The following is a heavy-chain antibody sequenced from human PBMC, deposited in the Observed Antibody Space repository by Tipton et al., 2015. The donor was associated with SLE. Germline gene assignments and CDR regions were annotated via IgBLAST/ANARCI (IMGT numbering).Heavy chain of an antibody. CDR3: ARGGPAASFDY. V-gene: IGHV4-59*11. CDR2: IYYSGST. J-gene: IGHJ4*02. CDR1: GGSISSHY. D-gene: IGHD6-13*01. Sequence: TLSLTCTVSGGSISSHYWSWIRQPPGKGLEWIGYIYYSGSTNYNPSLKSRVTISVDTSKNQFSLKLSSVTAADTAVYYCARGGPAASFDYWGQGTLVTVSS.